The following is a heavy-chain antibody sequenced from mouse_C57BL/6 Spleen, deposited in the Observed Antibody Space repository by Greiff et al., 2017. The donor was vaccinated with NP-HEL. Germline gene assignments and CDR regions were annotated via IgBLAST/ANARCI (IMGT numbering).Heavy chain of an antibody. J-gene: IGHJ4*01. CDR1: GFTFSDYY. V-gene: IGHV5-12*01. CDR3: ARHGIYYYGSSYAMDY. CDR2: ISNGGGST. D-gene: IGHD1-1*01. Sequence: EVKLMESGGGLVQPGGSLKLSCAASGFTFSDYYMYWVRQTPEKRLEWVAYISNGGGSTYYPDTVKGRFTISRDNAKNTLYLQMSRLKSEDTAMYYCARHGIYYYGSSYAMDYWGQGTSVTVSS.